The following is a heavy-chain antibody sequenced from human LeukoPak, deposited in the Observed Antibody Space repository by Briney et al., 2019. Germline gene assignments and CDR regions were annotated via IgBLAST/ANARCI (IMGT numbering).Heavy chain of an antibody. Sequence: GGSLRLSCAASGFTFSSYGMHWVRQAPGKGLEWVAFIRYDGSNKYYADSVKGRFTISRDNSKNTLYLQMNSLRAEDTAVYYCANGGAWPIGYWGQGTLVTVSS. V-gene: IGHV3-30*02. CDR2: IRYDGSNK. CDR3: ANGGAWPIGY. D-gene: IGHD3-3*01. J-gene: IGHJ4*02. CDR1: GFTFSSYG.